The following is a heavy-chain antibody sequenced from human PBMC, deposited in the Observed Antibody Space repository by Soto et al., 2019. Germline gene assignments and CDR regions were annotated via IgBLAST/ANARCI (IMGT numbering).Heavy chain of an antibody. CDR1: GGSFRGCY. J-gene: IGHJ4*02. V-gene: IGHV4-34*01. Sequence: PXXTLSLPCAVCGGSFRGCYWCWILQPPGKGLEWIGEINHSGSTNYNPSLKSRVTISVDTSKNQFSLKLSSVTAADTAVYYCARGGALHYDSSGYLDYWGQGTLVTVSS. D-gene: IGHD3-22*01. CDR3: ARGGALHYDSSGYLDY. CDR2: INHSGST.